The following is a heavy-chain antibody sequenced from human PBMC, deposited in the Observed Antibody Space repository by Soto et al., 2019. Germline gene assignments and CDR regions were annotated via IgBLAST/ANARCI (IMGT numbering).Heavy chain of an antibody. Sequence: QVQLVQSGAEVKKPGSSVKVSCKASGGTFSSSSINWARQAPGQGPEWMGEIVPIFGTANYAQKFQGRVTMTADASTRTAYMELSSLRSEDTAVYYCARDGGRHSGGIDYWGQGTLVTVSS. CDR3: ARDGGRHSGGIDY. J-gene: IGHJ4*02. CDR1: GGTFSSSS. CDR2: IVPIFGTA. V-gene: IGHV1-69*01. D-gene: IGHD1-26*01.